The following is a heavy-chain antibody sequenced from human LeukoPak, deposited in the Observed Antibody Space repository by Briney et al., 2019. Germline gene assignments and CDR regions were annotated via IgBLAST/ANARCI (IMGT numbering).Heavy chain of an antibody. V-gene: IGHV3-23*01. Sequence: GGSLRLSCAASRFTFNSYAMSWVRQAPGKGLEWVSGISNSGDNTYYADSVKGRFTISRDNSKNTLYLQMNSLRAEDTAVYYCAKELNYDFWSGYYWGQGTLVTVSS. D-gene: IGHD3-3*01. CDR2: ISNSGDNT. CDR3: AKELNYDFWSGYY. CDR1: RFTFNSYA. J-gene: IGHJ4*02.